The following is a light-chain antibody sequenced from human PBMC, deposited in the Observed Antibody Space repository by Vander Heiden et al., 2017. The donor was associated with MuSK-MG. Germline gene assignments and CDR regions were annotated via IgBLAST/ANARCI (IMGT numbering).Light chain of an antibody. J-gene: IGKJ5*01. CDR1: QSVSSY. Sequence: EIVLTQSPATLSLSPGERATLSCRASQSVSSYLAWYQQKPGQAPRLLIYDASNRATGIPARFSGSESGTDFTLTISSLEPEDFAVYYCQQRSIWPITFGQGTRLEIK. V-gene: IGKV3-11*01. CDR2: DAS. CDR3: QQRSIWPIT.